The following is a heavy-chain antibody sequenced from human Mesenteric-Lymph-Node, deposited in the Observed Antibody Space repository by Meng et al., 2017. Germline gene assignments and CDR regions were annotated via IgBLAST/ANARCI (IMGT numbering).Heavy chain of an antibody. Sequence: GGSLRLSCAASGFTFSSYAMSWVRQAPGKGLEWVSTISGSGGTTYFADSVKGRFTTSRDKSKNTLYLQMDSLRAEDTAVYYCAKVQWLGEFHVGIEDAFDTWGQGTRVTVSS. V-gene: IGHV3-23*01. D-gene: IGHD3-10*01. J-gene: IGHJ3*02. CDR3: AKVQWLGEFHVGIEDAFDT. CDR1: GFTFSSYA. CDR2: ISGSGGTT.